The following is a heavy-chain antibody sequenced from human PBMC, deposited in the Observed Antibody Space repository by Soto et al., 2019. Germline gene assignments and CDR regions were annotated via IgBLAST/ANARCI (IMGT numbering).Heavy chain of an antibody. CDR1: GFTFSSYG. CDR2: ISYDGSNK. Sequence: VVSLILSCAASGFTFSSYGMHWVRRAPGKGLEWVAVISYDGSNKYYADSVKGRFTISRDNSKNTLYLQMNSLRAEDTAVYYCAKDGPSGSYGSGFDYWGQGTLVTVSS. J-gene: IGHJ4*02. D-gene: IGHD1-26*01. V-gene: IGHV3-30*18. CDR3: AKDGPSGSYGSGFDY.